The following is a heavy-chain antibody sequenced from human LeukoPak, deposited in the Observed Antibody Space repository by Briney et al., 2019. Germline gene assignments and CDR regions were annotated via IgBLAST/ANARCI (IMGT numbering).Heavy chain of an antibody. CDR1: GFTFSSYG. Sequence: GRSLRLSCAASGFTFSSYGMHWVRQAPGKGLEWVAVISYDGSNKYYADSVKGRFTISRDNSKNTLYLQMNSLRAEDTAVYYCATDRGWRTSGYYLYYFEYWGQGTLVTFSS. J-gene: IGHJ4*02. D-gene: IGHD3-3*01. V-gene: IGHV3-30*03. CDR3: ATDRGWRTSGYYLYYFEY. CDR2: ISYDGSNK.